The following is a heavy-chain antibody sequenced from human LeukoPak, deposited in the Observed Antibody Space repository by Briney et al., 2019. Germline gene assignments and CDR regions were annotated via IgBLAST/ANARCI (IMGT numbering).Heavy chain of an antibody. V-gene: IGHV4-34*01. CDR3: ARVGYSYVINDRSRTGLGAYPTKYYYHMDV. Sequence: PSETLSLTCAVYGGSFSDYYWSWIRQPPGKGLEWIGEINPSGSTNYSPSLKSRVTISVDTSKNQFSLKLSSAAAADTAVYFCARVGYSYVINDRSRTGLGAYPTKYYYHMDVWDKGTTVTVSS. CDR2: INPSGST. J-gene: IGHJ6*03. D-gene: IGHD5-18*01. CDR1: GGSFSDYY.